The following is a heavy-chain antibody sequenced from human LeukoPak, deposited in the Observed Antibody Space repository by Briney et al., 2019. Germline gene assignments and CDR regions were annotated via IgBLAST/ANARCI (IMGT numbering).Heavy chain of an antibody. Sequence: ASVKVSCKASGYTFTGYYMHWVRQAPGQGLEWMGWINPNSGGTNYAQKFQGRVTMTRDTSISTAYMELSRLRSDDTAVYYCARSRIAPQYNWFDPWGQGTLVTVSS. CDR1: GYTFTGYY. V-gene: IGHV1-2*02. D-gene: IGHD6-13*01. CDR3: ARSRIAPQYNWFDP. J-gene: IGHJ5*02. CDR2: INPNSGGT.